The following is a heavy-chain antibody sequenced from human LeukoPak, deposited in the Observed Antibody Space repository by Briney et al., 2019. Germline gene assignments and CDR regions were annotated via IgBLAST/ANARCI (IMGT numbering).Heavy chain of an antibody. J-gene: IGHJ4*02. Sequence: ASVRVSCKASGYSFTGYYIHWVRQAPGQRLEWMAWISPHSGETSSTHKCQCRVDFTRATSTNAAHMELTSLTSDDPPVYYCARERAYYDPDDSYVDYFDYWGQGALVTVSS. CDR3: ARERAYYDPDDSYVDYFDY. CDR1: GYSFTGYY. V-gene: IGHV1-2*02. CDR2: ISPHSGET. D-gene: IGHD3-22*01.